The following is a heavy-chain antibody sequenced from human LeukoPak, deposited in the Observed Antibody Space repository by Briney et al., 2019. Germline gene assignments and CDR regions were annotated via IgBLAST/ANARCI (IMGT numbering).Heavy chain of an antibody. J-gene: IGHJ4*02. Sequence: SETLSLTCTVSDGSISSSIYYWGWIRQPPGKVLEWIGSIYYSGSTYYHPSLKSRVTISVDTSKNQFSLKLSSVTAADTAVYYCARLGGVTTNWGQGTLVTVSS. CDR3: ARLGGVTTN. V-gene: IGHV4-39*01. CDR2: IYYSGST. D-gene: IGHD4-17*01. CDR1: DGSISSSIYY.